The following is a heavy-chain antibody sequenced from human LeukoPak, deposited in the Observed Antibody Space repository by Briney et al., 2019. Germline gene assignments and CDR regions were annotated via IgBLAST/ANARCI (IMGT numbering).Heavy chain of an antibody. Sequence: PGGSLRLSCAASGFTLSDYYMSWIRQAPGKGLEWVSYISSSGSTIYYADSVKGRFTISRDNAKNSLYLQMNSLRAEDTAMYYYARERWEKMGAFDIWGQGTMVTVSS. CDR1: GFTLSDYY. CDR3: ARERWEKMGAFDI. D-gene: IGHD1-26*01. V-gene: IGHV3-11*01. CDR2: ISSSGSTI. J-gene: IGHJ3*02.